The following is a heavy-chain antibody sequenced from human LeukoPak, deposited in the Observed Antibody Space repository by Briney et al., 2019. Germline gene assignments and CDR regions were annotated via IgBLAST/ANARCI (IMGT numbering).Heavy chain of an antibody. CDR2: ISGSGGST. J-gene: IGHJ4*02. V-gene: IGHV3-23*01. Sequence: PGGSLRLSCAASGFTFSSYAMSWVRQAPGKGLEWVSAISGSGGSTYYADSVKGRLTISRDNSKNTLYLQMNSLRAEDTAVYYCAKDPYSSSWYPYYFDYWGQGTLVTVSS. D-gene: IGHD6-13*01. CDR3: AKDPYSSSWYPYYFDY. CDR1: GFTFSSYA.